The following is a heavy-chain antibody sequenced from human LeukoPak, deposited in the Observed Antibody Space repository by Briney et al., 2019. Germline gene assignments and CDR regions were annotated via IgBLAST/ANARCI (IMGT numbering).Heavy chain of an antibody. D-gene: IGHD5-12*01. CDR3: ARHLYGGYVLYYFDY. CDR1: GGPLSSSTSY. CDR2: VYYSGST. V-gene: IGHV4-39*01. J-gene: IGHJ4*02. Sequence: SETLSLTCTVSGGPLSSSTSYWGWIRQPPGKGLEWIGSVYYSGSTDYNPSLQSRVTISVERSKNQFSLKMSAVTAADTAVYHCARHLYGGYVLYYFDYWGQGTLVTV.